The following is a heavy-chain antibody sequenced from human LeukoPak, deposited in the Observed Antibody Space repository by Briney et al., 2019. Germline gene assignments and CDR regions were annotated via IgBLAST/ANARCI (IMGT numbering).Heavy chain of an antibody. J-gene: IGHJ6*02. CDR1: GYTFTSYY. CDR2: INPSGGST. Sequence: ASVKVSCKASGYTFTSYYMHWVRQAPGQGLEWMGIINPSGGSTSYAQKFQGRVTMTRDMSTSTVYMELSSLRSEDTAVYYCARVFEGDGSGSHTSYYYYGMDVWGQGTTVTVSS. D-gene: IGHD3-10*01. CDR3: ARVFEGDGSGSHTSYYYYGMDV. V-gene: IGHV1-46*01.